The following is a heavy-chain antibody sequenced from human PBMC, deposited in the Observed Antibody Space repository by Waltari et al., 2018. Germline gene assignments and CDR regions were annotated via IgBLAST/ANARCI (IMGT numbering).Heavy chain of an antibody. CDR3: ARNTNYYDNSGYFLFDY. D-gene: IGHD3-22*01. V-gene: IGHV1-69*01. J-gene: IGHJ4*02. CDR2: IIPILGTS. CDR1: GGTFSSYA. Sequence: QVQLVQSGAEVKKPGSSVKVSCKAAGGTFSSYAINWVRQAPGQGLEWMGGIIPILGTSKYAEKFQGRVTITADEFTSTAYMELSSLRSEDTALYYCARNTNYYDNSGYFLFDYWGQGTLVTVSS.